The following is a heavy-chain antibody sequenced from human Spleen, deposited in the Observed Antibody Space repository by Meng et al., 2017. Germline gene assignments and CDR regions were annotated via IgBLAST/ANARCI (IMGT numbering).Heavy chain of an antibody. CDR2: TNYRSKWYN. V-gene: IGHV6-1*01. Sequence: QIQLLQSGPGLVKPSQTLSLTCAISGDSASSNRAAWNWLRQSPSRGLEWLGRTNYRSKWYNDYAVSVKSRITINPDTSKNQFSLQLNSVTPEDTAVYYCARQEGAFDYWGQGTLVTVSS. CDR1: GDSASSNRAA. CDR3: ARQEGAFDY. D-gene: IGHD3-16*01. J-gene: IGHJ4*02.